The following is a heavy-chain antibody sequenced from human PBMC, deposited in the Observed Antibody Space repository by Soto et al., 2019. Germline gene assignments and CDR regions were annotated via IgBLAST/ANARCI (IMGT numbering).Heavy chain of an antibody. CDR2: IYYSGST. D-gene: IGHD3-16*01. Sequence: SETLSLTCTVSGGSISSGGYYWSWIRQHPGKGLEWIGYIYYSGSTYYNPSLKSRVTISVDTSKNQFSLKLSSVTAADTAVYYCAREAMEEGLRFFDYWGQGTLVTVSS. V-gene: IGHV4-31*03. J-gene: IGHJ4*02. CDR3: AREAMEEGLRFFDY. CDR1: GGSISSGGYY.